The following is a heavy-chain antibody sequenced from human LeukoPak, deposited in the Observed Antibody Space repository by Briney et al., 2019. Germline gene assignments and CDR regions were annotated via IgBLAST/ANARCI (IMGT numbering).Heavy chain of an antibody. CDR3: AKDLRRIVGATKGMDV. Sequence: GGSLRLACAASGFTFSSYGMHWVRQAPGKGLEWVAFIRYDGSNKYYADSVKGRFTISRDNSKNTLYLQMNSLRAEDTAVYYCAKDLRRIVGATKGMDVWGKGTTVTVSS. CDR1: GFTFSSYG. D-gene: IGHD1-26*01. V-gene: IGHV3-30*02. J-gene: IGHJ6*03. CDR2: IRYDGSNK.